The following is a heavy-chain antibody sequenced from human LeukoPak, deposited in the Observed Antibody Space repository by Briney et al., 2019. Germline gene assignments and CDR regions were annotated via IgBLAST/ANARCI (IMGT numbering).Heavy chain of an antibody. Sequence: WASVKVSCKASGYTFTGYYMHWVRQAPGQGLEWMGWISPNSGGTNYAQKFQGRVTMTRDTSISTAYMELSRLRSDDTAVYYCARDEAVPAAIKRKLLYYYYGMDVWGQGTTVTVSS. CDR2: ISPNSGGT. J-gene: IGHJ6*02. CDR1: GYTFTGYY. CDR3: ARDEAVPAAIKRKLLYYYYGMDV. V-gene: IGHV1-2*02. D-gene: IGHD2-2*01.